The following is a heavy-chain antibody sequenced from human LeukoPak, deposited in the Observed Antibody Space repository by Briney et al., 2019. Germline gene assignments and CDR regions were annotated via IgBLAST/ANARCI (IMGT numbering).Heavy chain of an antibody. CDR1: GFTFSSYA. CDR2: ISGSGGST. J-gene: IGHJ6*02. CDR3: ASRYCSGGSCYATYYGMDV. V-gene: IGHV3-23*01. Sequence: GGSLRLSCAASGFTFSSYAMSWVRQAPGKGLEWVSAISGSGGSTYYADSVKGRFTISRDNAKNSLYLQMNSLRAEDTAVYYCASRYCSGGSCYATYYGMDVWGQGTTVTVSS. D-gene: IGHD2-15*01.